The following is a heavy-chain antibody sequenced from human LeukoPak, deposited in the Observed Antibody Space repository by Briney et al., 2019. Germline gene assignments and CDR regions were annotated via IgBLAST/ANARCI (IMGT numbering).Heavy chain of an antibody. D-gene: IGHD4-17*01. CDR3: ATHYGDYDRAEYYQH. Sequence: APVKPSFTPSVSTFSIYYMHWGRQAPGQGLEWMGIINPSGGSTSYAQKFQGRVTMTKEPSTSTVYMELRSLRSADTAAYYCATHYGDYDRAEYYQHWGQGTLVTVSS. CDR1: VSTFSIYY. CDR2: INPSGGST. J-gene: IGHJ1*01. V-gene: IGHV1-46*01.